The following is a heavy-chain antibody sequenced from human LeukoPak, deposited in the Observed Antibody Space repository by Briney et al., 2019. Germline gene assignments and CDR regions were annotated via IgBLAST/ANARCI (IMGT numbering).Heavy chain of an antibody. CDR1: GASISNYY. V-gene: IGHV4-59*01. CDR3: VRLQPNTGEWAFDI. CDR2: ISNGGST. Sequence: PSETLSLTCTVSGASISNYYWSWIRQPPGEGLEWIGYISNGGSTKYNPSLKSRVTISVDTSKNQLSLKLRSVTAADTAVYHCVRLQPNTGEWAFDIWGQGTMVSVSS. J-gene: IGHJ3*02. D-gene: IGHD1-1*01.